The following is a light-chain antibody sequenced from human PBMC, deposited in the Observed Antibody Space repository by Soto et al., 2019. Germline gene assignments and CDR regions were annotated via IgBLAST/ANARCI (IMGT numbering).Light chain of an antibody. CDR1: QSLTVR. Sequence: DIQMTQPPSTLSASIGDRATITCQASQSLTVRLAWYQQKPGRPPKLLIYDVSILECGVPSRFSGSESGTDFTLTISSLRPDDFATFYCQQYKVYPYTFGQGTRLDI. J-gene: IGKJ2*01. CDR2: DVS. CDR3: QQYKVYPYT. V-gene: IGKV1-5*01.